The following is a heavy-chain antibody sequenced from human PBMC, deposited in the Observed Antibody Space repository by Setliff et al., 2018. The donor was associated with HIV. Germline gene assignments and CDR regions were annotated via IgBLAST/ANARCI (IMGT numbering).Heavy chain of an antibody. CDR2: INHSGRT. V-gene: IGHV4-34*01. CDR3: ARGDPKLLRFGELFGGTYYFDY. D-gene: IGHD3-10*01. CDR1: GGSFSGYY. Sequence: PSETLSLTCAVYGGSFSGYYWSWNRQPPGKGLEWIGEINHSGRTNYNPSLKSRVTISVDTSKNQFSLKLSSVTAADTAVYYCARGDPKLLRFGELFGGTYYFDYWGQGTLVTVSS. J-gene: IGHJ4*02.